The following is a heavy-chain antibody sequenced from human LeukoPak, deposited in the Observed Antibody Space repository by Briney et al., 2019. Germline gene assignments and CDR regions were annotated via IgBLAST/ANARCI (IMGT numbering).Heavy chain of an antibody. Sequence: ASVKVSCKASGYTFTNYYMNWVRQAPGQGLEWMGIINPGGGSTSYAQKFQGRVTVTRGTSTSTVYMELSSLRSEDTAMYYCAREGEIGYDLSDYWGQGTLVTVSS. CDR3: AREGEIGYDLSDY. CDR1: GYTFTNYY. V-gene: IGHV1-46*01. CDR2: INPGGGST. J-gene: IGHJ4*02. D-gene: IGHD5-12*01.